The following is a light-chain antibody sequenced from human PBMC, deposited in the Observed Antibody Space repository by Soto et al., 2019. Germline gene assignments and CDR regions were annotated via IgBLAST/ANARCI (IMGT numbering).Light chain of an antibody. CDR3: HQLNTFPRT. J-gene: IGKJ1*01. Sequence: DIQLTQSPSFLSASVGDRVTITCRASQGISTFLAWYQQKPGKAPKLLIYAASTLHDGVPSRFGGSGSGTEFTLTIRSLQPEDFGTYYCHQLNTFPRTFGQGTKVEIK. CDR2: AAS. V-gene: IGKV1-9*01. CDR1: QGISTF.